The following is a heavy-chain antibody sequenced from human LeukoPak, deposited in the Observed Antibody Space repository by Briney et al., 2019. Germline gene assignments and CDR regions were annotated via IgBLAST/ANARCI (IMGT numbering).Heavy chain of an antibody. CDR2: IYYSGST. CDR3: ARDESFDY. J-gene: IGHJ4*02. V-gene: IGHV4-59*01. CDR1: GGPISSYY. Sequence: SETLSLTCTVSGGPISSYYWSWIRQPPGKGLEWIGYIYYSGSTNYNPSLKSRVTISVDTSKNQFSLKLSSVTAADTAVYYCARDESFDYWGQGTLITVSS.